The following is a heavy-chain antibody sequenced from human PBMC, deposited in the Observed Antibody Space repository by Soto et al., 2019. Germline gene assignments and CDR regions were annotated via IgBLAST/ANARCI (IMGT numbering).Heavy chain of an antibody. CDR3: ALGSWSGETFDI. J-gene: IGHJ3*02. CDR2: IIPMLAIT. Sequence: QVQLVQSGAEVKKPGSSVKVSCKASGGTFNVYTIIWVRQAPGQGLEWMGRIIPMLAITNYVQRFQGRDTIPADTSTTTAYMELSSLTSEDAAVYYCALGSWSGETFDIWGQGTLVTVSS. CDR1: GGTFNVYT. V-gene: IGHV1-69*02. D-gene: IGHD6-13*01.